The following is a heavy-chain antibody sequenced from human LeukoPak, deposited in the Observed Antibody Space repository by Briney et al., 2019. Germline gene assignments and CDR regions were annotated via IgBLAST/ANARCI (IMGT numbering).Heavy chain of an antibody. J-gene: IGHJ3*02. CDR2: ISNSGRTL. D-gene: IGHD6-13*01. CDR1: GFTFSDYY. V-gene: IGHV3-11*01. Sequence: PGGSLRLSCAASGFTFSDYYMSWIRQAPGEGLEWLSYISNSGRTLYYADSVKGRFTISRVNARNSLYLQMNSLRAEDTAMYYCARGARRAAGAPFDIWGQGTMVTVSS. CDR3: ARGARRAAGAPFDI.